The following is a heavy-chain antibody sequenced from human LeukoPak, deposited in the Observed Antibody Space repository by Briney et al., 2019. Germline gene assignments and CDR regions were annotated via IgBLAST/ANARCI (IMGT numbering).Heavy chain of an antibody. CDR2: IYSSGST. Sequence: PSETLSLTCTVSGDSISSFYWSWIRQPAGKGLEWIGRIYSSGSTYYNPSLKSRVTISEDTSNNQFSLKLSSVTAADTAMYYCASLYNWNYASPYYMDVWGKGTTVTVSS. D-gene: IGHD1-7*01. V-gene: IGHV4-4*07. CDR3: ASLYNWNYASPYYMDV. J-gene: IGHJ6*03. CDR1: GDSISSFY.